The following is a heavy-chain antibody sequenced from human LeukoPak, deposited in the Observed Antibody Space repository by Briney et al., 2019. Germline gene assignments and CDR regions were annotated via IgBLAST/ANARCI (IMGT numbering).Heavy chain of an antibody. CDR1: GGSVSSGGYY. D-gene: IGHD6-13*01. CDR2: ISHRGST. CDR3: AREIVVGPAAGNNWFDP. V-gene: IGHV4-30-2*01. J-gene: IGHJ5*02. Sequence: TSETLSLTCTVSGGSVSSGGYYWSWIRQPPGKGLEWIGFISHRGSTYYNPSLKSRVTISVDTSKNQFSLKLSSVTAADTAVYYCAREIVVGPAAGNNWFDPWGQGTLVTVSS.